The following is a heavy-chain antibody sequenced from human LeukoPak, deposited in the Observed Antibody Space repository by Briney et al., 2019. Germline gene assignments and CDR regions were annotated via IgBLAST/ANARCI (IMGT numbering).Heavy chain of an antibody. J-gene: IGHJ5*02. CDR3: ARGVIPYNWFDP. D-gene: IGHD3-22*01. CDR1: GYSISSGYY. Sequence: SETLSLTCAVSGYSISSGYYWGWIRQPPGKGLEWIASIYHSGSTYYNPSLKIRVTISVDTSKNQFSLKLSSVTAADTAVYYCARGVIPYNWFDPWGQGTLVTVSS. CDR2: IYHSGST. V-gene: IGHV4-38-2*01.